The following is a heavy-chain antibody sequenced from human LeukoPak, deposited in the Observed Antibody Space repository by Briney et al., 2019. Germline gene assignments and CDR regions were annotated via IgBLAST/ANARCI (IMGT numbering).Heavy chain of an antibody. Sequence: GGSLRLSCAASGVTLSTYAMSWARQAPGKGLEWVSGISSSGSGDNTYYADSVKGRFTISRDNAKNSLFLQMNSLRAEDTAVYYCARGPLIAAAGTWWGQGTLVTVSS. V-gene: IGHV3-23*01. CDR3: ARGPLIAAAGTW. J-gene: IGHJ4*02. CDR1: GVTLSTYA. CDR2: ISSSGSGDNT. D-gene: IGHD6-13*01.